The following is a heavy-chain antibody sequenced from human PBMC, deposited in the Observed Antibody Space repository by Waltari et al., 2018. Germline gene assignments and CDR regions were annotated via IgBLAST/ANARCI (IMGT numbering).Heavy chain of an antibody. V-gene: IGHV3-7*01. CDR1: GFTFSPYW. D-gene: IGHD3-3*01. CDR3: ARDWSGSGRGINY. J-gene: IGHJ4*02. Sequence: VESGGGLVQPGGSLRLSWAASGFTFSPYWMSWVCQAPGKGLEWVANIKTDGSEKYYVDSVRGRFTISRDNAKNSLSLQMSTLRDEDTGRYYCARDWSGSGRGINYWGQGTLVTVSS. CDR2: IKTDGSEK.